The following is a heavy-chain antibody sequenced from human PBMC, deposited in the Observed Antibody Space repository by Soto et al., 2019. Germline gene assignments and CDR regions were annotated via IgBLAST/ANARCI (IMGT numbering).Heavy chain of an antibody. D-gene: IGHD3-10*01. Sequence: GGSLRLSCAASGFTVSSNYMSWVRQAPGKGLEWVSVIYSGGSTYYADSVKGRFTISRHNSKNTLYLQMNSLRAEDTAVYYCARGIRRITMVRGVTNYYYYMDVWGKGTTVTVSS. CDR3: ARGIRRITMVRGVTNYYYYMDV. CDR2: IYSGGST. V-gene: IGHV3-53*04. CDR1: GFTVSSNY. J-gene: IGHJ6*03.